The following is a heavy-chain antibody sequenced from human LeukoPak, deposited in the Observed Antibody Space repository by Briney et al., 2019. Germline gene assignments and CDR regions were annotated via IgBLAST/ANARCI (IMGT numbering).Heavy chain of an antibody. D-gene: IGHD6-13*01. CDR3: ARGPYSSNWYVDY. V-gene: IGHV3-48*03. CDR1: GFTLSSYE. Sequence: PGGSLRPSCAASGFTLSSYEMNWVRPAPGKGLEWISYISRTGNSIYYAGSVKGRFTISRDSAKNSLYLQMNSLRVEDTAVYYCARGPYSSNWYVDYWGQGTLVTVAS. CDR2: ISRTGNSI. J-gene: IGHJ4*02.